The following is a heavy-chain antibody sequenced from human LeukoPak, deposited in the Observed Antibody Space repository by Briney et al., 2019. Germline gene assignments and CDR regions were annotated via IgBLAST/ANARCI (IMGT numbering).Heavy chain of an antibody. CDR3: ARDSAILGIFFDS. J-gene: IGHJ4*02. D-gene: IGHD2/OR15-2a*01. CDR2: INTYNGDT. Sequence: ASVKVSCNASGYTFDDYAISWVRQAPGQGLEWMGWINTYNGDTITAQKFHGRVTLTTDTSTTTASMELRSLRSDDTAFYYCARDSAILGIFFDSWGQGTLVTVSS. CDR1: GYTFDDYA. V-gene: IGHV1-18*01.